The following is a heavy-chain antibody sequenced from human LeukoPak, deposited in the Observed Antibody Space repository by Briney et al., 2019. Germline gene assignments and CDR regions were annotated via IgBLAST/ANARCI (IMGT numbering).Heavy chain of an antibody. CDR2: INQDGSEK. V-gene: IGHV3-7*02. CDR1: GFSVSINY. Sequence: GGPLRRSCAASGFSVSINYLMWVRQAPGKGLEWVDNINQDGSEKYSVDSVKGRFTISRDNAKNSLYLQMNSLRAEDTAVYYCARGAGSYYSEFDYWGQGTLVTVSS. D-gene: IGHD3-10*01. CDR3: ARGAGSYYSEFDY. J-gene: IGHJ4*02.